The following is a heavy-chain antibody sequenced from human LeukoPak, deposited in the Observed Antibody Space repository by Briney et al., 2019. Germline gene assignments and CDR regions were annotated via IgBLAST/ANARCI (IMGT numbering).Heavy chain of an antibody. CDR2: IYSGGNT. J-gene: IGHJ4*02. D-gene: IGHD3-16*02. Sequence: GGSLRLSCAASGFTVSSNYMSWVRQAPGKGLEWVSIIYSGGNTYYADSVRGRFTISRDNSKDTLYLQMNSLSAEDTAVYYCARAGRLRLGELSLYREGYLDYWGQGTLVTVSS. V-gene: IGHV3-66*01. CDR3: ARAGRLRLGELSLYREGYLDY. CDR1: GFTVSSNY.